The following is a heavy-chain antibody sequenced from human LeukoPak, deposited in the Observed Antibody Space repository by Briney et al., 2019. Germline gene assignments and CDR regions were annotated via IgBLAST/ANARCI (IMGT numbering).Heavy chain of an antibody. CDR1: GGSISSSNW. J-gene: IGHJ6*02. Sequence: SETLSLTCAVSGGSISSSNWWSWVRQPPGKGLEWIGYIYYSGSTNYNPSLKSRVTISVDTSKNQFSLKLSSVTAADTAVYYCARDVRIAAASHGMDVWGQGTTVTVSS. CDR3: ARDVRIAAASHGMDV. D-gene: IGHD6-13*01. CDR2: IYYSGST. V-gene: IGHV4-4*02.